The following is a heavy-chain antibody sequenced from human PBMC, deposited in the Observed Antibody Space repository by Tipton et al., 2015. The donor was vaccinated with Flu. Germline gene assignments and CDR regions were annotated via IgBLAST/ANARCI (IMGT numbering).Heavy chain of an antibody. CDR1: GGSISSYY. CDR2: IYYSGST. Sequence: TLSLTCTVSGGSISSYYWSWIRQHPGKGLEWIGYIYYSGSTYYNPSLKSRVTISVDTSKNQFSLKLSSVTAADTAVYYCASLVKVYYDSSGYYYFDYWGQGTLVTVSS. D-gene: IGHD3-22*01. V-gene: IGHV4-31*03. J-gene: IGHJ4*02. CDR3: ASLVKVYYDSSGYYYFDY.